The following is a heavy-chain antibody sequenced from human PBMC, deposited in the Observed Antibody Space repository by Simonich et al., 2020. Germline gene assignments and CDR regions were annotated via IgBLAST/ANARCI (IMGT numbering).Heavy chain of an antibody. V-gene: IGHV3-13*01. CDR3: ARGGYSGSYNWFDP. CDR1: GFTFSSYD. CDR2: IGTTGDT. Sequence: EVQLVESGGGLVQPGGSLRLSCAASGFTFSSYDMHWVRQATGKDLEWVSGIGTTGDTYYPGSVKGRFTISRENAKNSLYLQINSLRAGDTAVYYCARGGYSGSYNWFDPWGQGTLVTVSS. D-gene: IGHD1-26*01. J-gene: IGHJ5*02.